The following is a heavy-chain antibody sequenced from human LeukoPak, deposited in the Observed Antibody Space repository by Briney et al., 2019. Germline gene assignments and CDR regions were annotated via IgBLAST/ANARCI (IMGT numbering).Heavy chain of an antibody. Sequence: AVKVSCKASGGTFSSYAFSWVRQAPGQGLEGMGRIIPIFGTANYEQKFQGRVTITTDESTSNAYMELSSLSSEDTAVSYCSRAYGYDRDAFDIWAQGTVVSVSS. V-gene: IGHV1-69*05. D-gene: IGHD5-12*01. CDR2: IIPIFGTA. CDR3: SRAYGYDRDAFDI. CDR1: GGTFSSYA. J-gene: IGHJ3*02.